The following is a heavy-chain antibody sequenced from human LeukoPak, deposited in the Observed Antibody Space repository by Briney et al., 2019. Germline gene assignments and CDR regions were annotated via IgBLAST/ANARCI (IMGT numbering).Heavy chain of an antibody. Sequence: SETLSLTCAVSGYSISSGYYWSWIRQPPGKGLEWIGEINHSGTTNYNPSLKSRVTISVDTSKNQFSLKLSSVTAADTAVYYCARRASHSRVTMVRGVIVAANNHHFDYWGQGTLVTVSS. D-gene: IGHD3-10*01. CDR2: INHSGTT. CDR1: GYSISSGYY. V-gene: IGHV4-34*01. CDR3: ARRASHSRVTMVRGVIVAANNHHFDY. J-gene: IGHJ4*02.